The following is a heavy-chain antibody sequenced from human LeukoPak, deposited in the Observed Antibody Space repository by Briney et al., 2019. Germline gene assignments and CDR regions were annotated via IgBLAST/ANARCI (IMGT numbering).Heavy chain of an antibody. J-gene: IGHJ4*02. CDR2: ISYDGSNK. Sequence: GGSLRLSCAASGFTFSTYGMHWVRQAPGKGLEWVAVISYDGSNKYYADSVKGRFTISRDNSKNTLYLQMNSLRAEDTAVYYCACPVDIVATAYWGQGTLVTVSS. D-gene: IGHD5-12*01. CDR3: ACPVDIVATAY. CDR1: GFTFSTYG. V-gene: IGHV3-30*03.